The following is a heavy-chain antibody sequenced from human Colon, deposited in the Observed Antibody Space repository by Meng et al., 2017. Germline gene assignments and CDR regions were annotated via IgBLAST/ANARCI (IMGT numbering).Heavy chain of an antibody. CDR2: IYHSGST. Sequence: VQLQDSGPGLVQPSGTLSLTCAVSGGSISSSNWWSWVRQPPGKGLEWIGEIYHSGSTNYNPSLKSRVTISVDKSKNQFSLKLSSVTAADTAVYYCASGRKYCSSTSCYGQFDYWGQGTLVTVSS. CDR3: ASGRKYCSSTSCYGQFDY. CDR1: GGSISSSNW. J-gene: IGHJ4*02. V-gene: IGHV4-4*02. D-gene: IGHD2-2*01.